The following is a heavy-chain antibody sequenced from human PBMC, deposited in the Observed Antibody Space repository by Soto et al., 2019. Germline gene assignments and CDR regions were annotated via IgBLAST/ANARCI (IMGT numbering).Heavy chain of an antibody. J-gene: IGHJ6*02. V-gene: IGHV3-30-3*01. CDR2: ISYDGSNK. CDR1: GFTFSSYA. Sequence: GGSLRLSCAASGFTFSSYAMHWVRQAPGKGLEWVAVISYDGSNKYYADSVKGRFTISRDNSKNTLYLQMNSLRAEDTAVYYCAREGRVEYTMVRGVETKYYYYYYGMDVWGQGTTVTVSS. CDR3: AREGRVEYTMVRGVETKYYYYYYGMDV. D-gene: IGHD3-10*01.